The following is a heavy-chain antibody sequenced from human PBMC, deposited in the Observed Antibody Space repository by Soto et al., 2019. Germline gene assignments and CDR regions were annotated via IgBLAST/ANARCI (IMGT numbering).Heavy chain of an antibody. CDR2: IDNSGGT. CDR3: ARGGQDFWSGPFDY. V-gene: IGHV4-4*07. CDR1: GGSISNYF. J-gene: IGHJ4*02. Sequence: PSGPLSLTRTFSGGSISNYFCNWIRQPAGKGLEWIGRIDNSGGTNYNPSLKSRITMSADTSRNQFSLKLNSVTAADTAVYYCARGGQDFWSGPFDYWGQGALVTVSS. D-gene: IGHD3-3*01.